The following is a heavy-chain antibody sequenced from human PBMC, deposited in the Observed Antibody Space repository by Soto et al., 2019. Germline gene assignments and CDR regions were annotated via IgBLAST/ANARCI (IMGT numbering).Heavy chain of an antibody. D-gene: IGHD3-22*01. J-gene: IGHJ5*02. V-gene: IGHV3-7*04. CDR3: ARKVYYYDTSPAGWFAP. CDR2: INQDGSGK. Sequence: VGSLRLSCAASGFTFSSSWMTWVRQAPGKGLEWVANINQDGSGKNYVDSVKGRFTISRDNANNLLYLQMNSLRVEDTALYYCARKVYYYDTSPAGWFAPWGQGTLVTVSS. CDR1: GFTFSSSW.